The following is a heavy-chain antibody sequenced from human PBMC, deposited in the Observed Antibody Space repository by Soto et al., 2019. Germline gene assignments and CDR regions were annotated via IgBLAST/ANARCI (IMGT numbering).Heavy chain of an antibody. CDR1: GGFLSESY. J-gene: IGHJ5*02. CDR2: INHVGGT. CDR3: VRIRYQLPSSVLWLDP. Sequence: SETLSLTCAVYGGFLSESYWTWIRQPPGKGLEWIGEINHVGGTNYNPSLKSRVTMSVDTSQNQFSLRLISVTAADTAMYFCVRIRYQLPSSVLWLDPWVQGTMVTVSS. V-gene: IGHV4-34*01. D-gene: IGHD3-16*01.